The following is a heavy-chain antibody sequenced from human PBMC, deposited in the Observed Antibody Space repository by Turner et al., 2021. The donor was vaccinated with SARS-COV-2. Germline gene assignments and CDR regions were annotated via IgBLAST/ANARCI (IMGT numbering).Heavy chain of an antibody. CDR1: GGSISSSNYY. D-gene: IGHD3-10*01. Sequence: QLQLQESGPGLVKPSETLSLTCTVSGGSISSSNYYWGWIRQPPGKGLEWVGSIYYSGSTYYNPSLKSRVTISVDTSKNQFSQKLSSVTAADTAVYYCARLLNPRSYYYYYYGMDVWGQGTTVTVSS. CDR3: ARLLNPRSYYYYYYGMDV. CDR2: IYYSGST. V-gene: IGHV4-39*01. J-gene: IGHJ6*02.